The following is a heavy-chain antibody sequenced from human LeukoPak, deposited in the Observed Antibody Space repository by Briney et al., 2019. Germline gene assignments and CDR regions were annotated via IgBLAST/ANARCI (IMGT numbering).Heavy chain of an antibody. Sequence: SETMSLTCTVSGGSISSHYWTWIRQPPGKGLEWIGYISYIGSTNYNPSLKSRVTISVDTSKNQFSLKLTSVTAADAAVYFCARDPTTVTKGLDIWGQGTMVTVSS. CDR2: ISYIGST. CDR1: GGSISSHY. CDR3: ARDPTTVTKGLDI. V-gene: IGHV4-59*11. D-gene: IGHD4-17*01. J-gene: IGHJ3*02.